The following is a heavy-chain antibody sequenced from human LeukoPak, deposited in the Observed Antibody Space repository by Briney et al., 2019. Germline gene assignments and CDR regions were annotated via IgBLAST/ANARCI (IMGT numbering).Heavy chain of an antibody. D-gene: IGHD6-25*01. CDR1: GFTFDDYA. J-gene: IGHJ4*02. CDR2: NSRSSGSI. CDR3: ATAPDAPGGSDY. Sequence: GGSLRLSCAASGFTFDDYAMHLVRRAPGKGLEWVSGNSRSSGSIGYADSVRGRFTISRYNSKNSLYLQMNSLRAEDTALYYCATAPDAPGGSDYGGQATLVTAPS. V-gene: IGHV3-9*01.